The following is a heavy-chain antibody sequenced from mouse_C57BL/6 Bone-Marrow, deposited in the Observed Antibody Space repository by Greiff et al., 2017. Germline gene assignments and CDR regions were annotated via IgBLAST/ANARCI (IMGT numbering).Heavy chain of an antibody. CDR3: AGDSSVYWLAY. CDR1: GYTFTDYY. D-gene: IGHD3-2*02. V-gene: IGHV1-26*01. CDR2: INPNNGGT. Sequence: EVQLQQSGPELVKPGASVKISCKASGYTFTDYYMHWVKQSHGKSLEWIGDINPNNGGTSYNQKFKGKATLTVDKSSSTAYMELRSLTSEDSAVYYYAGDSSVYWLAYWGQGTLVTVSA. J-gene: IGHJ3*01.